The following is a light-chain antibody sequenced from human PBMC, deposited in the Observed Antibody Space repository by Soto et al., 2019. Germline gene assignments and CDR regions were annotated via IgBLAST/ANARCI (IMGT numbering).Light chain of an antibody. CDR2: EDN. CDR3: CSYAPISTVV. Sequence: QSVLTQPASVSGSPGQSITISCTGTSSDVGSYNLVSWYQQHPGKAPKLMIYEDNKRPSGVSNRFSGAKSGNTASLTISGLQAEDEAHYYCCSYAPISTVVFGGRTKLTVL. CDR1: SSDVGSYNL. V-gene: IGLV2-23*01. J-gene: IGLJ3*02.